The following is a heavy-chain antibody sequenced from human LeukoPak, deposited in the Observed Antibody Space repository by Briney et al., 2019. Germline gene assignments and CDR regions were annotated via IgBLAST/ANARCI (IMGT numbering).Heavy chain of an antibody. CDR1: GGSISSHY. CDR2: IYYSGST. D-gene: IGHD4-23*01. V-gene: IGHV4-59*11. CDR3: AREGKGYGGTGYYFDY. Sequence: SETLSLTCTVSGGSISSHYWSWIRQPPGKGLGWVGYIYYSGSTNYNPSLKSRVTISVDTSKNQFSLKPSSVTAADKAVYYCAREGKGYGGTGYYFDYWGQGTLVTVSS. J-gene: IGHJ4*02.